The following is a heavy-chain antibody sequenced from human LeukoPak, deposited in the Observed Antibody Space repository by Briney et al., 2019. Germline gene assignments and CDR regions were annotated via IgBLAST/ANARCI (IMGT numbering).Heavy chain of an antibody. D-gene: IGHD3-10*01. CDR2: ICSRGSYI. Sequence: GGSLRLSCAASGFIFSSYEMNWVRQAPGMGLEWVSYICSRGSYIYYAESVKGRFTISRDNAKNSLYLQMNSLRAEDTAVYYCARDLYYFGSGSYVPGLPDSWGQGTLVTVSS. J-gene: IGHJ4*02. CDR3: ARDLYYFGSGSYVPGLPDS. V-gene: IGHV3-48*03. CDR1: GFIFSSYE.